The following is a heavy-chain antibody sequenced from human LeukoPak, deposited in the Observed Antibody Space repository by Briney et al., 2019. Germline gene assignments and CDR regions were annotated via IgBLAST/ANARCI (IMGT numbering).Heavy chain of an antibody. J-gene: IGHJ6*04. CDR2: IYYSGST. Sequence: SETLSLTCTVSGGSISSYYWSWIRQPPGKGLEWIGYIYYSGSTNYNPSLKSRVTISVDTSKNQFSLKLSSVTAADTAVYYCARDTGLKLMDVWGKGTRSPSPQ. D-gene: IGHD7-27*01. CDR3: ARDTGLKLMDV. V-gene: IGHV4-59*01. CDR1: GGSISSYY.